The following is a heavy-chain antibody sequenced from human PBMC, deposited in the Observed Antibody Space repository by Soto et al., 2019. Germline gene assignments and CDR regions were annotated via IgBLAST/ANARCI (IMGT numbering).Heavy chain of an antibody. CDR3: ARTDRDFYGLDV. J-gene: IGHJ6*02. CDR2: ISAAGDP. CDR1: GFTFRNYD. V-gene: IGHV3-13*05. Sequence: EVQLVVSGGGLVQPGGSLRLSCEASGFTFRNYDMHWVRQGTGKGLEWVSGISAAGDPDYADSVEGLFTISRENAQNSFFLQMTSLSVGDTAVYYCARTDRDFYGLDVLGQGTTVIVSS.